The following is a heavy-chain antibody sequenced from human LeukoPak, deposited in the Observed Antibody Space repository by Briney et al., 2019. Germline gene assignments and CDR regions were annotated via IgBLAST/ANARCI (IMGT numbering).Heavy chain of an antibody. CDR1: GGSISSSSYY. J-gene: IGHJ4*02. V-gene: IGHV4-39*01. D-gene: IGHD6-13*01. CDR2: IYYSGST. CDR3: ARQGIAAAGPWGYFGY. Sequence: SETLSLTCTVSGGSISSSSYYWGWIRQPPGKGLEWIGSIYYSGSTYYNPSLKSRVTISVDTSKHQFSLKLSSVTPADTAVYYCARQGIAAAGPWGYFGYWGQGTLVTVSS.